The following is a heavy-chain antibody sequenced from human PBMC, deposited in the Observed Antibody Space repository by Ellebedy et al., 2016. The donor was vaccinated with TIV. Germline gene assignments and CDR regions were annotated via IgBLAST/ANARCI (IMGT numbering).Heavy chain of an antibody. Sequence: GESLKISCAASGFTFSNAWMNWVRQAPGKGLEWVGRIKSKTDGGTTDYAAPVKGRFTISRDDSKNTLYLQMNSLKTEDTAVYYCTTTTFTTGQLARRAYYYYGMDVWGQGTTVTVSS. CDR1: GFTFSNAW. CDR2: IKSKTDGGTT. V-gene: IGHV3-15*07. J-gene: IGHJ6*02. D-gene: IGHD6-13*01. CDR3: TTTTFTTGQLARRAYYYYGMDV.